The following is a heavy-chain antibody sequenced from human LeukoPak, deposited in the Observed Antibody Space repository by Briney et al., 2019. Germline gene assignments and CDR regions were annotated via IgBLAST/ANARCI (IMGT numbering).Heavy chain of an antibody. V-gene: IGHV1-69*04. CDR3: ARAASYSYGLYFDY. CDR2: IIPILGIA. CDR1: GGTFSSYA. Sequence: ASVKVSCKASGGTFSSYAISWVRQAPGQGLEWMGRIIPILGIANYAQKFQGRVTITADKSTSTAYMELSSLRSEDTAVYYCARAASYSYGLYFDYWGQGTLVTVSS. D-gene: IGHD5-18*01. J-gene: IGHJ4*02.